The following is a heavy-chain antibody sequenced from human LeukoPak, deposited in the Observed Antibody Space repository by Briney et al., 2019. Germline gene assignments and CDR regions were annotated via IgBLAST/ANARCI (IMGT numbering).Heavy chain of an antibody. CDR1: GGTFSSYA. D-gene: IGHD3-3*01. CDR3: ARGGYDFWSGYYHPTAIYYYYYMDV. CDR2: IIPIFGTA. V-gene: IGHV1-69*05. J-gene: IGHJ6*03. Sequence: SVKVSCKASGGTFSSYAISWVRQAPGQGLEWMGRIIPIFGTANYAQKFQGRVTITTDESTSTAYMELSSLRSEDTAVYYCARGGYDFWSGYYHPTAIYYYYYMDVWGKGTTVTVSS.